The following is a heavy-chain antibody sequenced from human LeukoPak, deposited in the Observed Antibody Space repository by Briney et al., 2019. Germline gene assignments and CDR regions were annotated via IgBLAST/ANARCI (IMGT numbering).Heavy chain of an antibody. CDR1: GGTFSSYA. CDR3: AREGRVAVAGKDYYGMDV. Sequence: GASVKVSCKASGGTFSSYAISWVRQAPGQGLEWMGGIIPIFGTANYAQKFQGRVTITADKSTSTAYMELSSLRSEDTAVYYCAREGRVAVAGKDYYGMDVWGQGTTVTVSS. J-gene: IGHJ6*02. V-gene: IGHV1-69*06. D-gene: IGHD6-19*01. CDR2: IIPIFGTA.